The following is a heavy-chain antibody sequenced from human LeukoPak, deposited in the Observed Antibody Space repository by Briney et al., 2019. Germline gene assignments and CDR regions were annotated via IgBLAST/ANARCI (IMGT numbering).Heavy chain of an antibody. Sequence: ASVKVSCKASGGTFSSYAINWVRLAPGQGLEWMGRIIPTLGIANYAQKFQGRVTITADKSTSTTYLEVSSLRSEDTAVYYCARVCSGGSCYEDFYYGMDVWGQGTTVTVSS. J-gene: IGHJ6*02. V-gene: IGHV1-69*04. CDR1: GGTFSSYA. D-gene: IGHD2-15*01. CDR3: ARVCSGGSCYEDFYYGMDV. CDR2: IIPTLGIA.